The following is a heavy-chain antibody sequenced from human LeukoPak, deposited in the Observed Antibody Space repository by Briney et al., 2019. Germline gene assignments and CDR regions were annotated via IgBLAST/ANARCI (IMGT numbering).Heavy chain of an antibody. CDR1: GFAFSSYG. CDR2: ISGSGGST. D-gene: IGHD4-17*01. J-gene: IGHJ4*02. CDR3: AKKVLTTVTTLNYFDY. V-gene: IGHV3-23*01. Sequence: QAGGTLRLSCAASGFAFSSYGMSWVRQAPGKGLEWVSAISGSGGSTYYADSVKGRFTISRDNSKNTLYLQMNSLRAEDTAVYYCAKKVLTTVTTLNYFDYWGQGTLVTVSS.